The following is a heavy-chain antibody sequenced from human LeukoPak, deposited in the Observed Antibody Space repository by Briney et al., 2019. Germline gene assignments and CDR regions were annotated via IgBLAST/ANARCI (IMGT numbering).Heavy chain of an antibody. V-gene: IGHV3-30*18. D-gene: IGHD3-22*01. Sequence: PGRSLRLSCAASGFTFSSYGMHWVRQAPGKGLEWVAVISYDGSNKYYADSVKGRFTISRDNSKNTLYLQMNSLRAEDTAVYYCAKGSLGYDSSRQFDYWGQGTLVTVSS. J-gene: IGHJ4*02. CDR1: GFTFSSYG. CDR2: ISYDGSNK. CDR3: AKGSLGYDSSRQFDY.